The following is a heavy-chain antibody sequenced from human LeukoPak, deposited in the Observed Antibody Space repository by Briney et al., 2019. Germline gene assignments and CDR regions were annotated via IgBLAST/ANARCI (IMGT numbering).Heavy chain of an antibody. CDR1: GFTFSSYG. D-gene: IGHD2-2*02. CDR2: IRYDGSNK. Sequence: PGGSLRLSCAASGFTFSSYGMHWVRQAPGKGLEWVAFIRYDGSNKYYADSVKGRFTISRDNSKNTLYLQMNSLRAEDTAVYYCAKQVYCSSTSCYKYYYYMDVWGKGTTVTVSS. J-gene: IGHJ6*03. V-gene: IGHV3-30*02. CDR3: AKQVYCSSTSCYKYYYYMDV.